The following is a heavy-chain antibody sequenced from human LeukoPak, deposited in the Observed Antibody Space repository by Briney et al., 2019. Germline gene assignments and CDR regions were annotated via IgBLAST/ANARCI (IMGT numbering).Heavy chain of an antibody. Sequence: GGSLRLSCAASGFTFSSYEMNWVRQAPGKGLEWVSCISRSGSTIYYADSVKGRFTISRDNAKNSLYLQMNSLRAEDTAVYYCAREREGHDCSGGSCPSFDYWGPGTLVTVSS. V-gene: IGHV3-48*03. CDR2: ISRSGSTI. CDR1: GFTFSSYE. J-gene: IGHJ4*02. D-gene: IGHD2-15*01. CDR3: AREREGHDCSGGSCPSFDY.